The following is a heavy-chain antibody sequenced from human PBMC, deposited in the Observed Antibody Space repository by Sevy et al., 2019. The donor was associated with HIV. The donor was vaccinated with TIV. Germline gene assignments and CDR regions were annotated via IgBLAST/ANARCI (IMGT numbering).Heavy chain of an antibody. D-gene: IGHD2-15*01. CDR2: INPDGSEK. Sequence: GGSLRLSCAVPGFIFSGYWMTWVRQAPGKGLEWVANINPDGSEKYYEDSVKGRFTISRDNAENSLFLQMSSLGAADTAFYYCARGRYCSGGGCYIDFWGQGTLVTVSS. V-gene: IGHV3-7*01. CDR3: ARGRYCSGGGCYIDF. CDR1: GFIFSGYW. J-gene: IGHJ4*02.